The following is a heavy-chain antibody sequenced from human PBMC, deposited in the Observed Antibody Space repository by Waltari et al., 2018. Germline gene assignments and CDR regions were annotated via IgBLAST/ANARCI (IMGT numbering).Heavy chain of an antibody. CDR3: ARGYCSGGSCYLRYFDY. Sequence: QVHLVRSGAEVKKPGSSVKVSCKASGGTFSSYDISWVRRAPGQGLEWMGGIIPILGIANYAQKFQGRVTITADESTSTAYMELSSLRSEDTAVYYCARGYCSGGSCYLRYFDYWGQGTLVTVSS. CDR2: IIPILGIA. V-gene: IGHV1-69*04. D-gene: IGHD2-15*01. CDR1: GGTFSSYD. J-gene: IGHJ4*02.